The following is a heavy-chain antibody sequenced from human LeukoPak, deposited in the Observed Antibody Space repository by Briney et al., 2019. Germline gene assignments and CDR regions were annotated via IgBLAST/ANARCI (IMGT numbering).Heavy chain of an antibody. CDR3: AKMAGMTRQVYYMDV. CDR2: IYGGGEGT. D-gene: IGHD1-1*01. J-gene: IGHJ6*03. V-gene: IGHV3-23*01. Sequence: GGSLRLSCAASGFTFSSYAMSWARQAPGKGLEWVSAIYGGGEGTYYADSVKGRFTVSRDNSKNTLYLQMDGLRAEDTAVYYCAKMAGMTRQVYYMDVWGKGATVTVPS. CDR1: GFTFSSYA.